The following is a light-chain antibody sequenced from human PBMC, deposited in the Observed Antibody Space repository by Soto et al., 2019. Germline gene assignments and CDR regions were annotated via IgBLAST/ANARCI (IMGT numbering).Light chain of an antibody. CDR3: QHYNSHSAHA. CDR2: DAS. CDR1: QPISNW. V-gene: IGKV1-5*01. J-gene: IGKJ4*01. Sequence: DIPMTQSPSTLSASIGDRVTITCRASQPISNWLAWYQQKPGKPPRLLIYDASRSQTGVPSRFSGIGSGTEFTLTITSLQPDDVATYYCQHYNSHSAHAFGGGSKVELK.